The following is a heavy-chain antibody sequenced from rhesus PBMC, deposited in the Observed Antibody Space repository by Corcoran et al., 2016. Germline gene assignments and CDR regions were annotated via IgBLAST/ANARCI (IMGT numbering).Heavy chain of an antibody. D-gene: IGHD6-25*01. CDR1: GYSISSGYY. V-gene: IGHV4-122*02. CDR2: ITYSGST. Sequence: QVQLQESGPGLVKPSETLSLTCAVSGYSISSGYYWSWIRPPPGKGLEWIGYITYSGSTSYTPSLKSRVTISRDTSKNQFSLKLTSVTAADTAVYYCARNEGGSWTHFDYWGQGVLVTVSS. J-gene: IGHJ4*01. CDR3: ARNEGGSWTHFDY.